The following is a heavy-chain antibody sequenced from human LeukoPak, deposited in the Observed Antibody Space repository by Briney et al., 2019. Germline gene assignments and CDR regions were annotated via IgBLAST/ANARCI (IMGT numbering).Heavy chain of an antibody. CDR1: GFTVSSNY. CDR2: IYSGGST. D-gene: IGHD4-23*01. J-gene: IGHJ6*02. CDR3: ARVNDEYGGNSGGMDV. V-gene: IGHV3-53*04. Sequence: PGGSLRLSCAASGFTVSSNYMSWVRQAPGKGLEWVSVIYSGGSTYYADPVKGRFTISRHNSKNTLYLQMNSLRAEDTAVYYCARVNDEYGGNSGGMDVWGQGTTVTVSS.